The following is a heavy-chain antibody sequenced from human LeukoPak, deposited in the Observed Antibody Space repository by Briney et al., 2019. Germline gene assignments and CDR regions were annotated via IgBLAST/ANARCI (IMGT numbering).Heavy chain of an antibody. J-gene: IGHJ3*02. CDR2: ISSSSSYI. V-gene: IGHV3-21*01. Sequence: GGSLRLSCAASGFTFSSYSMNWVRQAPGKGLEWVSSISSSSSYIYYADSVKGRFTISRDNAKNSLYLQMNSLRAKDTAVYYCARSPWDAFDIWGQGTMVTVSS. CDR3: ARSPWDAFDI. CDR1: GFTFSSYS.